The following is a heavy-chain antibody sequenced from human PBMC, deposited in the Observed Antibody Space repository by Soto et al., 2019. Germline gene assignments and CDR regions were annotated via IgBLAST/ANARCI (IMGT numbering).Heavy chain of an antibody. J-gene: IGHJ6*02. V-gene: IGHV4-61*01. CDR2: INYNGNT. Sequence: SEALSPTNTVSGDFLSPIYFCVRWIPQSPGKSLEWIGFINYNGNTNYNASLRSRVTISLNTPKNQFTLTLRYVTAADTARYYCAREFSGNYYYKDDIDVWGQGPAVT. CDR1: GDFLSPIYFC. CDR3: AREFSGNYYYKDDIDV.